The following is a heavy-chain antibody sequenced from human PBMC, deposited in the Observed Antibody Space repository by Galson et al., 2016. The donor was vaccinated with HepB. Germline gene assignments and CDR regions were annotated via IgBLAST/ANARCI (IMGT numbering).Heavy chain of an antibody. CDR1: GFTFRNYA. CDR3: ARDRSPARANNWYDALVI. J-gene: IGHJ3*02. CDR2: ISYDGGIK. Sequence: SLRLSCAASGFTFRNYAMHWVRQAPGKGLEWVAVISYDGGIKTYADSVKGRFTISRDNSKNPLYLQMNSLRPEKTAIYYCARDRSPARANNWYDALVIWGQGTVVTVSS. D-gene: IGHD2-15*01. V-gene: IGHV3-30-3*01.